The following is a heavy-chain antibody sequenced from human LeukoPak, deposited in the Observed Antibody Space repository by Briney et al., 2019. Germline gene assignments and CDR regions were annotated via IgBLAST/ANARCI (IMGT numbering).Heavy chain of an antibody. J-gene: IGHJ4*02. CDR2: IYHSGSP. CDR3: ARVNINNWHSCDY. V-gene: IGHV4-4*02. CDR1: GGSISSNNW. D-gene: IGHD1-1*01. Sequence: SGTLSLTCAVSGGSISSNNWWGWVRQPPGKGLEWIGEIYHSGSPNYNPSLKSRVTISIDKSRNHFSLNLSSVTAADTAVYYCARVNINNWHSCDYWGQGTLVTVSS.